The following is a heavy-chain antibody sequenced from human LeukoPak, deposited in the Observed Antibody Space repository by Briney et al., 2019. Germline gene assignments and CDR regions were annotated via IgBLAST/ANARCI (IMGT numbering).Heavy chain of an antibody. V-gene: IGHV4-34*01. J-gene: IGHJ5*02. CDR1: GGSISSYY. D-gene: IGHD3-10*01. Sequence: PSETLSLTCTVSGGSISSYYWSWIRQPPGKGLEWIGEINHSGSTNYNPSLKSRVTISVDTSKNQFSLKLSSVTAADTAVYYCARGDVLLWFGFSWGQGTLVTVSS. CDR2: INHSGST. CDR3: ARGDVLLWFGFS.